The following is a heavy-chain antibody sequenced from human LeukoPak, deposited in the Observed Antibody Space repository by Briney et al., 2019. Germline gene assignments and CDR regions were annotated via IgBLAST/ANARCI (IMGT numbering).Heavy chain of an antibody. V-gene: IGHV1-69*04. CDR1: GGTFSGYA. Sequence: ASVKVSCKASGGTFSGYAISWVRQAPGQGLEWMGRIIPILGIANYAQKFQGRVTITADKSTSTAYMELSSLRSEDTAVYYCARSRGVATRHFYFDYWGQGTLVTVSS. D-gene: IGHD5-12*01. CDR3: ARSRGVATRHFYFDY. CDR2: IIPILGIA. J-gene: IGHJ4*02.